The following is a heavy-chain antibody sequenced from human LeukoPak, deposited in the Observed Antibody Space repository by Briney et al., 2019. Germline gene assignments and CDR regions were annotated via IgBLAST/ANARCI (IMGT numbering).Heavy chain of an antibody. D-gene: IGHD2-2*01. V-gene: IGHV3-30*02. Sequence: GGSLRLSCAASGFTFSSYGMHWVRQAPGKGLEWVAFIRYDGSNKYYADSVKGRFTISRDNSKNTLYLQMNSLRAEDTAVYYCAKDRIGWEYQLLSYYYYMDVWGKGTTVTVSS. CDR1: GFTFSSYG. J-gene: IGHJ6*03. CDR3: AKDRIGWEYQLLSYYYYMDV. CDR2: IRYDGSNK.